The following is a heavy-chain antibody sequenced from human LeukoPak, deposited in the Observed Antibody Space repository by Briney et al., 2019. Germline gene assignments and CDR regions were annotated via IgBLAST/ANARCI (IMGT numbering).Heavy chain of an antibody. V-gene: IGHV3-64*04. CDR2: ISSNGGTT. D-gene: IGHD3-22*01. CDR1: GFTFSNYA. J-gene: IGHJ3*02. Sequence: GGSLRLSCSASGFTFSNYAMHWVRQAPGKGLEYVSAISSNGGTTYYADSVKGRFAISRDNSKNTLYLQMNSLRAEDTAVYYCARAPKPDSSGSPGAFDIWGQGTMVTVSS. CDR3: ARAPKPDSSGSPGAFDI.